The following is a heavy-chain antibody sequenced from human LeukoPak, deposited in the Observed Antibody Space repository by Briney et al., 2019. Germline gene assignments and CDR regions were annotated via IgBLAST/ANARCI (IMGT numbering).Heavy chain of an antibody. CDR2: INHSGST. J-gene: IGHJ3*02. V-gene: IGHV4-34*01. D-gene: IGHD6-6*01. CDR3: ARRDPEARPDAFDI. Sequence: SETLSLTCAVYGGSFSGYYWSWIRQPPGKGLEWIGEINHSGSTNYNPSLKSRVTISVDTSKNQFSLKLSSVTAADTAVYYCARRDPEARPDAFDIWGQGTMVTASS. CDR1: GGSFSGYY.